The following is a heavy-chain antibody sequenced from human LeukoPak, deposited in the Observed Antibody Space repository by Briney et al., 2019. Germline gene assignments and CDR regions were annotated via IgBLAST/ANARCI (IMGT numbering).Heavy chain of an antibody. D-gene: IGHD2-2*03. J-gene: IGHJ4*02. Sequence: SETLSLTCTVSGGSISSYYWSWIRQPAGKGLEWIGRIHTSGSTNYNPSLKSRVTMSVDTSKNQFSLKLSSVTAADTAVYYCARDGYCSSTSCSLDYFDYWGQGTLVTVSS. CDR2: IHTSGST. CDR3: ARDGYCSSTSCSLDYFDY. CDR1: GGSISSYY. V-gene: IGHV4-4*07.